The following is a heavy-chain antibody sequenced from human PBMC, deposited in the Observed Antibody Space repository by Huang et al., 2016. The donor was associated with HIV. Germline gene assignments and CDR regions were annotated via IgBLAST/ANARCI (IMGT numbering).Heavy chain of an antibody. V-gene: IGHV3-15*01. CDR3: ATARRYNYGAYYYYYYMDV. D-gene: IGHD5-18*01. J-gene: IGHJ6*03. Sequence: EVQLVESGGGLVKPGGSLRLACAASGFTFSNAWLHWVRQAPGKGLEWVGLIKSKTDGETADYAAPVKGRFTISRDDSKNTLYLQMNSLKTEDTAVYYCATARRYNYGAYYYYYYMDVWGKGTTVTVSS. CDR2: IKSKTDGETA. CDR1: GFTFSNAW.